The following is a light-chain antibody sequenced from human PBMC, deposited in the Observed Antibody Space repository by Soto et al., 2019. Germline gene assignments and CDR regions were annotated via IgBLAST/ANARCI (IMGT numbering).Light chain of an antibody. V-gene: IGKV3-15*01. CDR3: QQYNNWPMYT. CDR2: GAS. Sequence: EIVMTQSPATLSVSPGERATLSCRASQSVSSNLAWYQQKPGQAPRLLIYGASTRATGIPARFSGSGSGTEFTLTISSLQSEDFAVYYCQQYNNWPMYTFGQVTK. CDR1: QSVSSN. J-gene: IGKJ2*01.